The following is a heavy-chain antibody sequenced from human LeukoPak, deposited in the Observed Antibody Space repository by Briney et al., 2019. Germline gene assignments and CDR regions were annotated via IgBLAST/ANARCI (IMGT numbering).Heavy chain of an antibody. J-gene: IGHJ4*02. V-gene: IGHV3-33*01. CDR3: ARDGSGSYYGPYFDY. CDR1: GFTFSSYG. D-gene: IGHD3-10*01. CDR2: IWYDGSNK. Sequence: GGSLRLSCAASGFTFSSYGMHWVRQAPGKGLEWVAVIWYDGSNKYYADSVKGRFTISRDNSKNTLYLQMNSLRAEDTAVYYYARDGSGSYYGPYFDYWGQGTLVTVSS.